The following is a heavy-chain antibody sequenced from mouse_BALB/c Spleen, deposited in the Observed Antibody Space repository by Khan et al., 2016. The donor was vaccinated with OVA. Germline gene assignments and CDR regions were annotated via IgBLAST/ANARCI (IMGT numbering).Heavy chain of an antibody. Sequence: VQLQESGPGLVAPSQSLSITCTVSGFSLTSYSVHWVRQPPGKGLEWLGVIWADGGTNYNSALMSRLSITKDNFKSQVFLKMNSLQSDDTAIYYCARRDDGYPEGYFDVWGAGTTVTVSS. CDR1: GFSLTSYS. CDR3: ARRDDGYPEGYFDV. J-gene: IGHJ1*01. CDR2: IWADGGT. V-gene: IGHV2-9*02. D-gene: IGHD2-3*01.